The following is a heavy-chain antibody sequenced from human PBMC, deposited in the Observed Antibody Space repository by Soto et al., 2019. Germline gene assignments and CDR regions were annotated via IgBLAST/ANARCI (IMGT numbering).Heavy chain of an antibody. Sequence: SETLSLTCAVSGGSVSTGSNFWGWIRQPPEKGLEFIGYIYRGGSSNLNPSLKSRVTISVDTSKNQFSLKLSSVTAADTAVYYCARVDIVGATRSYYYYYGMDVWGQGTTVTVS. CDR3: ARVDIVGATRSYYYYYGMDV. CDR2: IYRGGSS. J-gene: IGHJ6*02. V-gene: IGHV4-61*01. CDR1: GGSVSTGSNF. D-gene: IGHD1-26*01.